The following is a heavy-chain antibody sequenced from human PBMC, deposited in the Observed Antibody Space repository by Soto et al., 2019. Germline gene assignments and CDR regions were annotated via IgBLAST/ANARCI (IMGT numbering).Heavy chain of an antibody. J-gene: IGHJ5*02. D-gene: IGHD4-17*01. Sequence: QVPLQESGPGLVRPSQTLSLTCTGSGDSIRSGGDYWSWLRQRPEKTLELIGCIYHDGTAYYNTSVDTRPSLSIDTSKNLLSLRLTSVTAADKAVYYCARTVHQGDYVDLWGQGTLVTVSS. CDR3: ARTVHQGDYVDL. CDR1: GDSIRSGGDY. V-gene: IGHV4-31*03. CDR2: IYHDGTA.